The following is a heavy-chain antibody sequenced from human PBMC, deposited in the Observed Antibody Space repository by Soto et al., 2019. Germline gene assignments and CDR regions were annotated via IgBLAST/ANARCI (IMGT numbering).Heavy chain of an antibody. J-gene: IGHJ4*02. V-gene: IGHV1-46*03. CDR3: TRGLASGDY. CDR1: GYIFTNFY. Sequence: QVQLVQPGAEVKNPGASVKFCCKASGYIFTNFYIHWVRQAPGQGLEWIGIINANGGSTNYAQNFQGRVTMTRDTSTSTVYMDLSSLRSEDTAVYYCTRGLASGDYWGQGTLITVSS. D-gene: IGHD6-6*01. CDR2: INANGGST.